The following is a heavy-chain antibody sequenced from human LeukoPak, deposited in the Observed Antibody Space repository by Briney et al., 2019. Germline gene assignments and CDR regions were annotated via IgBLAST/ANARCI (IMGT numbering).Heavy chain of an antibody. V-gene: IGHV4-4*07. D-gene: IGHD1-26*01. CDR3: ARHGYTASYYFLDF. Sequence: PSETLSLTCTVSSGSINSYYWGWVRQPAGRGLEWIGRIYTTGKTDYNPSLKSRLTMSVDTSKRQFSLNLTSVTAADTAIYFCARHGYTASYYFLDFWSQGTLVTVSS. CDR2: IYTTGKT. CDR1: SGSINSYY. J-gene: IGHJ4*02.